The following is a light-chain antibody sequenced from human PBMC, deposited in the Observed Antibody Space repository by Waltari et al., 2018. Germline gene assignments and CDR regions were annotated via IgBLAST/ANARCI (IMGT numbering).Light chain of an antibody. CDR1: KVGDKY. J-gene: IGLJ2*01. V-gene: IGLV3-1*01. CDR2: EDN. Sequence: YELTQPPSVSVSPRQTAIITCSGDKVGDKYASWYQQKPGQSPILVMYEDNKRPSGIPERFSASNSGNTATLTISGTQATDEADYYCQAWDSSVVFGGGTKLTVL. CDR3: QAWDSSVV.